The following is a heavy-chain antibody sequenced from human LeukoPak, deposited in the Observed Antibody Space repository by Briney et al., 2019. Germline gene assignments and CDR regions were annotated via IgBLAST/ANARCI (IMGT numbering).Heavy chain of an antibody. D-gene: IGHD3-9*01. CDR3: ARDPSYYDILTGYRPPAFDI. CDR2: IWYDGSNK. J-gene: IGHJ3*02. CDR1: GFTFSSYG. V-gene: IGHV3-33*01. Sequence: PGGSLRPSCAASGFTFSSYGMHWVRQAPGKGLEWVAVIWYDGSNKYYADSVKGRFTISRDNSKNTLYLQMNSLRAEDTAVYYCARDPSYYDILTGYRPPAFDIWGQGTMVTVSS.